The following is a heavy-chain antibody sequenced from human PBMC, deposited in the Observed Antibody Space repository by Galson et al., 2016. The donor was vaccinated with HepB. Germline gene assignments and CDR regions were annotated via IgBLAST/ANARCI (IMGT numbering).Heavy chain of an antibody. CDR3: GRDQFSQAWLDH. Sequence: SLRLSCAASGFTFSNYGMHWVRQAPGRGLEWVALIWYDGSHEYYADSVKGRFTISRDDSKNTLYPQMNSLRAEDTAVYYCGRDQFSQAWLDHWGQGTLVTVSS. CDR1: GFTFSNYG. J-gene: IGHJ4*02. V-gene: IGHV3-33*01. D-gene: IGHD5-24*01. CDR2: IWYDGSHE.